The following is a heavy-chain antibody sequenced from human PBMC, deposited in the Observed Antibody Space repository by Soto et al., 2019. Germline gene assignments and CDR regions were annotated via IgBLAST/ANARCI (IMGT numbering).Heavy chain of an antibody. J-gene: IGHJ4*02. CDR2: IYIGGST. Sequence: GGSLRLSCAASGFTVSSNYMSWVRQAPGKGLEWVSVIYIGGSTYYADSVKGRFTISRDNSKNTLYLQMNSLRAEDTAVYYCAISFYGDYVYGYWGQGTLVTVSS. CDR3: AISFYGDYVYGY. D-gene: IGHD4-17*01. V-gene: IGHV3-53*01. CDR1: GFTVSSNY.